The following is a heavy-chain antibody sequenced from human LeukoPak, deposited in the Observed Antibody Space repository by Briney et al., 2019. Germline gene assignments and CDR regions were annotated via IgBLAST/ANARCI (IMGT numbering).Heavy chain of an antibody. D-gene: IGHD3-3*01. CDR3: TTRGGITIFGVADP. CDR1: GFTFSSYA. CDR2: ISYDGSNK. Sequence: GGSLRLSCAASGFTFSSYAMHWVRQAPGKGLEWVAVISYDGSNKYYADSVKGRFTISRDNSKNTLYLQMNSLRAEDTAVYDGTTRGGITIFGVADPWGQGTLVTVSS. J-gene: IGHJ5*02. V-gene: IGHV3-30*04.